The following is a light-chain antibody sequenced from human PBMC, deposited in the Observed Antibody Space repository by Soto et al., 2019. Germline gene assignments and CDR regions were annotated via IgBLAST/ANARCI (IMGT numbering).Light chain of an antibody. V-gene: IGLV1-40*01. CDR2: GNS. Sequence: QSALTQPPSVSGAPGQRVTISCTGSSSNIGAGYDVHWYQQLPGTAPKLLIYGNSNRPSGVPDRFSGSKSGTSASLAITGLQAEDEADYYCQPYDSSLSGYVFGTGTRSPS. CDR1: SSNIGAGYD. J-gene: IGLJ1*01. CDR3: QPYDSSLSGYV.